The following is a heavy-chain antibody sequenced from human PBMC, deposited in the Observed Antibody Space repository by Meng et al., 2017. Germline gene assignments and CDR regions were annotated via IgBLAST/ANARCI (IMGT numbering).Heavy chain of an antibody. V-gene: IGHV1-3*01. J-gene: IGHJ5*02. CDR3: ARDRVVGATSWFDP. Sequence: ASVKVSCKASGYTFTSYAMHWVRQAPGQRLEWMGWINAGNGNTKYSQKFQGRVTITRDTSASTAYMELSSLRPEDTAVYYCARDRVVGATSWFDPWGQGTLVTVSS. CDR1: GYTFTSYA. D-gene: IGHD1-26*01. CDR2: INAGNGNT.